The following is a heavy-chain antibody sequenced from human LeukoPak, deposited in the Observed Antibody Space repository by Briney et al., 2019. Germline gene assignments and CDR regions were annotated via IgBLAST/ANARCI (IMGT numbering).Heavy chain of an antibody. CDR1: GGSFSGYY. D-gene: IGHD6-13*01. CDR2: IYYSGST. Sequence: SETLSLTCAVYGGSFSGYYWGWIRQPPGKGLEWIGSIYYSGSTYYNPSLKSRVTISVDTSKNQFSLKLSSVTAADTAAYYCASSIAAAGYYYYYYGMDVWGQGTTVTVSS. V-gene: IGHV4-39*01. CDR3: ASSIAAAGYYYYYYGMDV. J-gene: IGHJ6*02.